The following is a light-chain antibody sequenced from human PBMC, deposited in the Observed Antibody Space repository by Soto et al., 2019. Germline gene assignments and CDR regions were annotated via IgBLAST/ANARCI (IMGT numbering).Light chain of an antibody. CDR1: QSVSNY. Sequence: EILLTQSPTTLSLSPGERASLSCRASQSVSNYLGWYQQKPGQAPRLLIYDASKRAIGIPARFSGSGSGTDFTLSISRLEPEDFAVYYCQHYGGSFIFGPGTKVDIK. CDR3: QHYGGSFI. J-gene: IGKJ3*01. CDR2: DAS. V-gene: IGKV3-11*01.